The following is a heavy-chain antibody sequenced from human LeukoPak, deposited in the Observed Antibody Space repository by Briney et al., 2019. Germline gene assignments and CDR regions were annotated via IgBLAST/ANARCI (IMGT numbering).Heavy chain of an antibody. CDR1: GYRFGDYW. CDR3: GRRTGLRTFDP. CDR2: IYPDDSDT. D-gene: IGHD3/OR15-3a*01. V-gene: IGHV5-51*01. J-gene: IGHJ5*02. Sequence: GESLKISCKGSGYRFGDYWIGWVRQMPGKGLEWMGVIYPDDSDTRYSPSFQDQVTISADKSISTAYLQWSSLKASDTAMYYCGRRTGLRTFDPWGQGTLVTVSS.